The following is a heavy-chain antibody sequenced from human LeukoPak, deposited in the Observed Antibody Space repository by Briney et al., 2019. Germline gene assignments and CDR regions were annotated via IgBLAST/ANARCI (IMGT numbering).Heavy chain of an antibody. J-gene: IGHJ4*02. Sequence: SETLPLTCAVYGGSFSGYYWSWIRQPPGKGLEWIGEINHSGSTNYNPSLKSRVTISVDTSKNQFSLKLSSVTAADTAVYYCARLGVSRGGYWGQGTLVTVSS. CDR1: GGSFSGYY. D-gene: IGHD2-8*01. CDR2: INHSGST. CDR3: ARLGVSRGGY. V-gene: IGHV4-34*01.